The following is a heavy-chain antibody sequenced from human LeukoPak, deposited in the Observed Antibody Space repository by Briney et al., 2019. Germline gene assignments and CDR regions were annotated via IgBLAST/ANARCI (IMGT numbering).Heavy chain of an antibody. D-gene: IGHD1-26*01. Sequence: PSETLSLTCTVSGGSISSYYWSWIRQPPGKGLEWIGYIYYSGRTNYNPSLKSRVTISVDTSKNQFSLKLSSVTAADTAVYYCARGVWSGSYYRSYYYYYMDVWGKGTTVTISS. J-gene: IGHJ6*03. CDR3: ARGVWSGSYYRSYYYYYMDV. CDR2: IYYSGRT. V-gene: IGHV4-59*01. CDR1: GGSISSYY.